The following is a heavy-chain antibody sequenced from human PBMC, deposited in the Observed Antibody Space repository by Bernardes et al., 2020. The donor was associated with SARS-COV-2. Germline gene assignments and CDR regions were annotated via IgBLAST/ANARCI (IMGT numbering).Heavy chain of an antibody. V-gene: IGHV3-33*01. CDR2: IWYDGSNK. J-gene: IGHJ4*02. Sequence: GGSLRLSCAASGFTFSSYGMHWVRQAPGKGLEWVAVIWYDGSNKYYADSVKGRFTISRDNSKNTLYLQMNSLRAEDTAVYYCARDLPDSSSWYDGYFDYCGQGTLVTVSS. CDR1: GFTFSSYG. CDR3: ARDLPDSSSWYDGYFDY. D-gene: IGHD6-13*01.